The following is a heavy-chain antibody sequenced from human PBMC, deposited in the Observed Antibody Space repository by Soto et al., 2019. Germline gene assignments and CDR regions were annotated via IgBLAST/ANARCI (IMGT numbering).Heavy chain of an antibody. Sequence: QVQLVQSGADVKKPGSSVKVSCQASGVTFSSETLGWVRQAPGQGLEWVGGIIPLFGTASYAQKFQGRVTITADESTSTGYMELSSLRSDDTAVYFCATELGENPASPFDAWGQGTLGTVSS. CDR2: IIPLFGTA. J-gene: IGHJ4*02. CDR1: GVTFSSET. D-gene: IGHD3-10*01. V-gene: IGHV1-69*01. CDR3: ATELGENPASPFDA.